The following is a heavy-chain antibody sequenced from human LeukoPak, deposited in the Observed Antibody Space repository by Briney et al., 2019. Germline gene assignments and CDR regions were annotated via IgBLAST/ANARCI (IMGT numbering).Heavy chain of an antibody. D-gene: IGHD1-26*01. CDR3: ARGGSIVGATGTDFDY. V-gene: IGHV1-2*02. CDR1: GYTFTGYY. Sequence: ASVKVSCTASGYTFTGYYMHWVRQAPGQGLEWMGWINPNSGGTNYAQKFQGRVTMTRDTSISTAYMELSRLRSDDTAVFYCARGGSIVGATGTDFDYWGQGTLVTVSS. J-gene: IGHJ4*02. CDR2: INPNSGGT.